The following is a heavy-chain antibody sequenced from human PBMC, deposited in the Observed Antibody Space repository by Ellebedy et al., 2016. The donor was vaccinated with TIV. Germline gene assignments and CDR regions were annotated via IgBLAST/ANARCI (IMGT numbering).Heavy chain of an antibody. V-gene: IGHV1-2*02. CDR3: ASSATGHPHGVYGMDV. Sequence: AASVKVSCKASGYTFTGYYMHWVRQAPGHGLEWMGWINPNSGGTNYAQKFQGRVTMTRDTSISTAYMELSRLRSDDTAVYYCASSATGHPHGVYGMDVWGQGTTVTVSS. J-gene: IGHJ6*02. CDR2: INPNSGGT. D-gene: IGHD3-16*01. CDR1: GYTFTGYY.